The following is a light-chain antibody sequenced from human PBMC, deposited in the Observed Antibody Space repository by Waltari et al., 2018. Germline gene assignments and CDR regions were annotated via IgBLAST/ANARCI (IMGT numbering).Light chain of an antibody. V-gene: IGKV3-11*01. CDR3: QHRGNWPLLA. CDR1: QSVGRF. J-gene: IGKJ5*01. Sequence: EIVLAQSPATLSFSPGARTTLSCRASQSVGRFLAWYQRKPGQAPRLLIYDASDRATGTPARFSGSGSGTDFTLTISSLEPEDFAVYYCQHRGNWPLLAFGQGTRLEIK. CDR2: DAS.